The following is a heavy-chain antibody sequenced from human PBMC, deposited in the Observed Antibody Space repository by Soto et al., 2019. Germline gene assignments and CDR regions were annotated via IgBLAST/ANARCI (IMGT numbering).Heavy chain of an antibody. CDR3: ARRWGGTSDY. V-gene: IGHV4-59*12. D-gene: IGHD2-21*01. J-gene: IGHJ4*02. CDR2: IYYSGST. Sequence: QVQLQDAGPGLVKPSETLSLTCTVPGGSISSYYWSWIRQPPGKGLEWIGYIYYSGSTNYNPSLKSRVTISVVTSKNQFTLKLRSVTAADTAVYYCARRWGGTSDYWGQVALVTVSS. CDR1: GGSISSYY.